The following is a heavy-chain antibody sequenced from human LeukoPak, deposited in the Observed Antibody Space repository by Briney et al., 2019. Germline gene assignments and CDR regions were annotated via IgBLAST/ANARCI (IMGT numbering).Heavy chain of an antibody. D-gene: IGHD3-22*01. CDR3: GRSSSGYYDY. Sequence: GESLKIPCKGSGYSFTSYWIGWVRQMLGKGLEWMGIIYPGDSDTRYSPSFQGQVTFSADKSNSTAYLQWSSLKASDTAMYYCGRSSSGYYDYWGQGTLVTVSS. V-gene: IGHV5-51*01. CDR1: GYSFTSYW. CDR2: IYPGDSDT. J-gene: IGHJ4*02.